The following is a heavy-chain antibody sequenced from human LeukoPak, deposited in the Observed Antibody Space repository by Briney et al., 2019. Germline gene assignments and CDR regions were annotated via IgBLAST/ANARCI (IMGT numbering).Heavy chain of an antibody. CDR1: GLTFSNYW. V-gene: IGHV3-74*01. Sequence: GGSLRLSCAAFGLTFSNYWMHWVGQAPGKGLVWVSRLSSDGSSTNYADSVKGRFTISRDNAKNTLHLQMNSLRAEDTAVYYCARAGYSSGWYYFDNGGQGILVTVSS. CDR3: ARAGYSSGWYYFDN. D-gene: IGHD6-19*01. J-gene: IGHJ4*02. CDR2: LSSDGSST.